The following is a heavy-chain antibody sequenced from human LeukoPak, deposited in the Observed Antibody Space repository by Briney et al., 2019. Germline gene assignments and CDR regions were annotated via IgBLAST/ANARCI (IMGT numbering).Heavy chain of an antibody. V-gene: IGHV3-23*01. CDR2: ISSSGGST. D-gene: IGHD4-23*01. Sequence: GGSLRLSCAASGLTFSSYAMSWVRQAPGKGQEWVSAISSSGGSTYYADSVKGRFTISRDNSKNTLYLQMNSLRAEDTAVYYCARVAAGYSVNYFDYWGQGTLVTVSS. CDR3: ARVAAGYSVNYFDY. CDR1: GLTFSSYA. J-gene: IGHJ4*02.